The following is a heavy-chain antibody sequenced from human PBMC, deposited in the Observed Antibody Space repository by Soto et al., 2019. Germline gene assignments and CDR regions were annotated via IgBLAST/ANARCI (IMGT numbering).Heavy chain of an antibody. D-gene: IGHD6-13*01. J-gene: IGHJ4*02. V-gene: IGHV3-23*01. Sequence: EVQLLESGGGLVQPGRSLRLSCTASEFTFSSQAMTWVRQAPGKGREWVSGLSDSGDSIYYADSVKGRFTIYRDNSMNTLYLQMNTLRVEDTAVYYCAKVSSSWYAGFFDLWGQGTLVTVSS. CDR1: EFTFSSQA. CDR3: AKVSSSWYAGFFDL. CDR2: LSDSGDSI.